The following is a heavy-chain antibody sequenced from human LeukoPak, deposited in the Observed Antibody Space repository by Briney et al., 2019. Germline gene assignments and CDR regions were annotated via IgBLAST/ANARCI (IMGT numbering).Heavy chain of an antibody. D-gene: IGHD1-26*01. Sequence: GGSLRLSCAGSGFTFSHYYIDWVRQAPGKGLEWVARIRNKANSYSIEYAASVKGRFTISRDDSKNSVYLQMNSLKSEDTADYYCVRVMLGSSKFFDLWGRGTLVTVSS. J-gene: IGHJ2*01. V-gene: IGHV3-72*01. CDR3: VRVMLGSSKFFDL. CDR2: IRNKANSYSI. CDR1: GFTFSHYY.